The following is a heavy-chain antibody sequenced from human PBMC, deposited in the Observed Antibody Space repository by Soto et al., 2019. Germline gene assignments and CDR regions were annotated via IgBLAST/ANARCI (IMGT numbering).Heavy chain of an antibody. CDR2: ISSSSSYI. J-gene: IGHJ4*02. V-gene: IGHV3-21*01. Sequence: EVQLVESGGGLVKPGEYLRLYCAASGFTFSSCSINWVCQAPGKGLEWVSSISSSSSYIYYADSVKDRFTNSSDNAKNSLDLKMNSLRAEFTAVYYCARARVIGGRSTGPPYFDNWGQGTLVIVSS. CDR1: GFTFSSCS. D-gene: IGHD3-16*01. CDR3: ARARVIGGRSTGPPYFDN.